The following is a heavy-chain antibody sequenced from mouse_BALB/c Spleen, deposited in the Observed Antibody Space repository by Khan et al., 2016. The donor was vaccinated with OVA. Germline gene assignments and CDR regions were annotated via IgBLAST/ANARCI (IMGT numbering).Heavy chain of an antibody. Sequence: VQLKESGPGLVKPSQSLSLTCTVTGYSITSGYAWNWIRQFPGNKLEWMGYISYSGVTSYTPSLKSRISITRDTSKNQFFLQLNSVTTEDTATYYFARGNYYGYYFDYWGQGTTRTVSS. V-gene: IGHV3-2*02. CDR1: GYSITSGYA. CDR2: ISYSGVT. D-gene: IGHD1-1*01. CDR3: ARGNYYGYYFDY. J-gene: IGHJ2*01.